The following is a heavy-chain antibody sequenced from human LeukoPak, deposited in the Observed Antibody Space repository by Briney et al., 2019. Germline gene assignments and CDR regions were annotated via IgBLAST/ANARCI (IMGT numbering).Heavy chain of an antibody. V-gene: IGHV3-23*01. Sequence: GGSLRLSCAGSGFTFNSYAMSWVRQAPGKGLEWVCGIRGSGSETFYADSVKGRFTISRDNSINTLYLQMNSLRVEDTALYYCAKDRLRFLIPHDWGQGALVTVSS. CDR1: GFTFNSYA. J-gene: IGHJ4*02. CDR3: AKDRLRFLIPHD. CDR2: IRGSGSET. D-gene: IGHD3-3*01.